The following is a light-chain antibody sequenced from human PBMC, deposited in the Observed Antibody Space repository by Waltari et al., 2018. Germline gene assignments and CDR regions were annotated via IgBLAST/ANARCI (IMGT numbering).Light chain of an antibody. CDR1: QNLRCY. Sequence: IQMTQSPSSLSASVPDRVTITCRESQNLRCYLNWYQQKPGKAPNLLIYAASNLQSGIPSRFSGGGSGTDFTLTISSLQPEDSATYYCQQSYSSPPHTFGQGTKLEIK. J-gene: IGKJ2*01. V-gene: IGKV1-39*01. CDR3: QQSYSSPPHT. CDR2: AAS.